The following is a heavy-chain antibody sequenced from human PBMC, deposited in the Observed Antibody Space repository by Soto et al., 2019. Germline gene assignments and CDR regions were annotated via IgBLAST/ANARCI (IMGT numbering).Heavy chain of an antibody. CDR3: ARDPLYSSSFYYYYGMDV. Sequence: QVQLVQSGAEVEKPGSSVKVSCKASGGTFSSYTISWVRQAPGQGLEWMGRIIPILGIANYAQKFQGRVTITADKSTSTAYMELSSLRSEDTAVYYCARDPLYSSSFYYYYGMDVWGQGTTVTVSS. D-gene: IGHD6-13*01. V-gene: IGHV1-69*08. CDR2: IIPILGIA. CDR1: GGTFSSYT. J-gene: IGHJ6*02.